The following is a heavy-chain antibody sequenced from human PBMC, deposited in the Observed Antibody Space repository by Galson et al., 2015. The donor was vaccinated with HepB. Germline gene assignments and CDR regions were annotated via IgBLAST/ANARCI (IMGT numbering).Heavy chain of an antibody. J-gene: IGHJ6*02. V-gene: IGHV3-53*01. CDR3: ASGQGTMIVGPATYYYYYGMDV. Sequence: SLRLSCAASGFTVSSNYMSWVRQAPGKGLEWVSVIYSGGSTYYADSVKGRFTISRDNSKNTLYLQMNSLRAEDTAVYYCASGQGTMIVGPATYYYYYGMDVWGQGTTVTVSS. D-gene: IGHD3-22*01. CDR1: GFTVSSNY. CDR2: IYSGGST.